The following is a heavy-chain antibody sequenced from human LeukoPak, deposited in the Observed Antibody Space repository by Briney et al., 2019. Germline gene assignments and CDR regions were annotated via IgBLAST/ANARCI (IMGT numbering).Heavy chain of an antibody. CDR2: VYYTGNT. D-gene: IGHD2-15*01. CDR1: GGSITSYY. V-gene: IGHV4-59*08. Sequence: SETLSLTCTVSGGSITSYYWTWIRQPPGKGLEWIGYVYYTGNTNYNPSLKSRVTISLDTSRSRFSLQLSSVTAADTAIYYCARRARATGGGDYFDYWGQGTLATVSS. CDR3: ARRARATGGGDYFDY. J-gene: IGHJ4*02.